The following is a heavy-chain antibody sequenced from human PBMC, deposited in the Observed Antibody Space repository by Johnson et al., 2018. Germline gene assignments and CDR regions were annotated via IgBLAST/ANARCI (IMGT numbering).Heavy chain of an antibody. Sequence: VQLVQSGGGLVKPGGSLRLSCAASGFTFSNAWMSWVRQAPGKGLEWVGRIKSKTDGGTTDYAAPVNGRFTISRDDSKNTLYLQMNSLRAEDTAVYYCAKERLRQLAAAGTGYYYMDVWGKGTTVTVSS. CDR3: AKERLRQLAAAGTGYYYMDV. V-gene: IGHV3-15*01. CDR2: IKSKTDGGTT. D-gene: IGHD6-13*01. CDR1: GFTFSNAW. J-gene: IGHJ6*03.